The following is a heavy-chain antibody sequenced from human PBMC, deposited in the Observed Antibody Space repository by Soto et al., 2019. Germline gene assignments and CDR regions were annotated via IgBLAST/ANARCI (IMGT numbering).Heavy chain of an antibody. CDR2: INHSGST. D-gene: IGHD2-2*01. CDR1: GGSFSGYY. Sequence: QVQLQQWGAGLLKPSETLSLTCAVYGGSFSGYYWRWIRQPPGKGLEWIGEINHSGSTNYNPSLKSRVTISVDTSKNQFSLKLSSVTAADTAVYYCARGRQAKRFSTLNWFDPWGQGTLVTVSS. CDR3: ARGRQAKRFSTLNWFDP. J-gene: IGHJ5*02. V-gene: IGHV4-34*01.